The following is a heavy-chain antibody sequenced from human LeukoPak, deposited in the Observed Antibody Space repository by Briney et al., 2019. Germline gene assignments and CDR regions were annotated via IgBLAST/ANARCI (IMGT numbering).Heavy chain of an antibody. J-gene: IGHJ4*02. CDR3: ARDSGSYAFDY. CDR2: IYYSGST. CDR1: GGSISSYY. D-gene: IGHD1-26*01. V-gene: IGHV4-59*01. Sequence: SETLSLTCTVSGGSISSYYWSWIRQPPGKGLEWIGYIYYSGSTNYNPSLKSRVTISVDTSKNQFSLKLSSVTAADTAVYYCARDSGSYAFDYWGQGTLVTVSS.